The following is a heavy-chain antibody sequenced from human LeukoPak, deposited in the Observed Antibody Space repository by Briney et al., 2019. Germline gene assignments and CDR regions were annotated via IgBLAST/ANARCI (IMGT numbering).Heavy chain of an antibody. V-gene: IGHV3-21*01. D-gene: IGHD5-12*01. Sequence: SGGSLRLSCAASGFTFSSYSMNWVRQAPGKGLEWVSSISSSSSYIYYADSVKGRFTISRDNAKNSLYLQMNSLRAEDTAVYYCARDLYSGYDPYYYYYYMDVWGKGTTVTVSS. J-gene: IGHJ6*03. CDR1: GFTFSSYS. CDR3: ARDLYSGYDPYYYYYYMDV. CDR2: ISSSSSYI.